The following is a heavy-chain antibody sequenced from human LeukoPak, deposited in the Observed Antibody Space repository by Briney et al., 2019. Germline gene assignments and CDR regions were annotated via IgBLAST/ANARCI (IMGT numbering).Heavy chain of an antibody. V-gene: IGHV3-11*06. Sequence: PGGSLRLSCAASGFTFRDYYMSRIRQAPGKGLEWVSYISSASDYTNYADSVKGRFTISRDNAKNSLYLQMNSLRAEDTAVYYCASVRRGWYRIDYWGQGTLVTVSS. CDR2: ISSASDYT. CDR3: ASVRRGWYRIDY. CDR1: GFTFRDYY. D-gene: IGHD6-19*01. J-gene: IGHJ4*02.